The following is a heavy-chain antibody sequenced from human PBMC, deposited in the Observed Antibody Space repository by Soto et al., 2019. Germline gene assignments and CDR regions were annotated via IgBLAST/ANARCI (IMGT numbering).Heavy chain of an antibody. CDR2: IDWDDDK. Sequence: SGPTLVNPTQTLTLTCTFSGFSLSTSGMCVSWIRQPPGKALEWLALIDWDDDKYYSTSLKTRLTISKDTSKNQVVLTMTNMDPVDTATYYCARQNYGSGSHGTWGMDVWGQGTTVTVSS. J-gene: IGHJ6*02. CDR1: GFSLSTSGMC. D-gene: IGHD3-10*01. V-gene: IGHV2-70*01. CDR3: ARQNYGSGSHGTWGMDV.